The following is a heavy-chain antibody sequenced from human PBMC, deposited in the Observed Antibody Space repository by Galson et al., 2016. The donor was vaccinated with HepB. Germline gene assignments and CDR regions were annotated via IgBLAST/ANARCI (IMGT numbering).Heavy chain of an antibody. J-gene: IGHJ4*02. V-gene: IGHV3-64*01. CDR3: ARGRGGATQRYFDY. D-gene: IGHD1-26*01. CDR2: ISDDGVRT. CDR1: GFTFSNYA. Sequence: SLRLSCAASGFTFSNYAMHWVRQAPGKGLEYVSTISDDGVRTFYPNSVKGRFTISRDNSRNTLYLQLGSLRTEDMAVYYCARGRGGATQRYFDYWGQGTRVTVSS.